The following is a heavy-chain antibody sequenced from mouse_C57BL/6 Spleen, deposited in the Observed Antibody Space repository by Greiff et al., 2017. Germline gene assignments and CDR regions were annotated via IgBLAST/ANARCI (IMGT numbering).Heavy chain of an antibody. CDR3: ASIYDGYSLGY. CDR1: GFSLTSYG. D-gene: IGHD2-3*01. Sequence: VQLQESGPGLVQPSQSLSITCTVSGFSLTSYGVHWVRQSPGKGLEWLGVIWSGGSTDYNAAFISRLSISKDNSKSQVFFKMNSLQADDTAIYYCASIYDGYSLGYWGQGTSVTVSS. V-gene: IGHV2-2*01. J-gene: IGHJ4*01. CDR2: IWSGGST.